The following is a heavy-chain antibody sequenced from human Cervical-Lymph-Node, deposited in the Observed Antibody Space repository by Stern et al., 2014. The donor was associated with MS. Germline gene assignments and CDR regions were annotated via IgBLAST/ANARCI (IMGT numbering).Heavy chain of an antibody. CDR2: IGTAGDT. D-gene: IGHD5-18*01. V-gene: IGHV3-13*01. J-gene: IGHJ4*02. CDR1: GFTFSSYD. Sequence: VQLVESGGGLVQPGGSLRLSCAASGFTFSSYDMHWVRQATGKGLEWVSAIGTAGDTYYPGSVKGRFTISRENAKNSLYLQMNSLRAGDTAVYYCARAISRGYTYGAYYFDYWGQGTLVTVSS. CDR3: ARAISRGYTYGAYYFDY.